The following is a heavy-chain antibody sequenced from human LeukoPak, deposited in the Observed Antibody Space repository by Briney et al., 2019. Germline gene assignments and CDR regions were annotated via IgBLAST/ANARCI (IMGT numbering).Heavy chain of an antibody. J-gene: IGHJ5*02. CDR1: GFTFSDYY. V-gene: IGHV3-23*01. CDR2: ISGSGDRT. CDR3: ANSRGHGSGNL. D-gene: IGHD3-10*01. Sequence: GGSLRLSCAASGFTFSDYYMSWIRQAPGKGLEWVSGISGSGDRTYYADAVKSRFTISRDNSKNTVYLQMDSLRAEDTAVYYCANSRGHGSGNLWGQGTLVTVSS.